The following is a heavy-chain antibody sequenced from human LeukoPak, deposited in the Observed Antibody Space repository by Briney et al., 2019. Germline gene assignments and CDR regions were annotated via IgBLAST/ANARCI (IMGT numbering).Heavy chain of an antibody. V-gene: IGHV3-21*01. J-gene: IGHJ6*03. CDR1: GFTFSSYS. CDR3: ASGGMTTVTTHTSHYYYYMDV. Sequence: GGSLRLSCAASGFTFSSYSMNWVRQAPGKGLEWVSSISSSSSYIYYADSVEGRFTISRDNAKNSLYLQMNSLRAEDTAVYYCASGGMTTVTTHTSHYYYYMDVWGKGTTVTISS. D-gene: IGHD4-17*01. CDR2: ISSSSSYI.